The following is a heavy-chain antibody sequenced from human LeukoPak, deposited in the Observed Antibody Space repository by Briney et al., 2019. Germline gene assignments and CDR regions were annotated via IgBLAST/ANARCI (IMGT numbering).Heavy chain of an antibody. CDR2: ITGSGGST. Sequence: GGSLRLSCAASGFRFSSFVLHWVRQAPGKRLEWVSGITGSGGSTYYADSVKGRINISRDNSKNTLYLQMNTLRAEDTAVYFCVKAAGSGWHTPFDNWGQGTLVTVSS. CDR3: VKAAGSGWHTPFDN. J-gene: IGHJ4*02. V-gene: IGHV3-23*01. D-gene: IGHD6-19*01. CDR1: GFRFSSFV.